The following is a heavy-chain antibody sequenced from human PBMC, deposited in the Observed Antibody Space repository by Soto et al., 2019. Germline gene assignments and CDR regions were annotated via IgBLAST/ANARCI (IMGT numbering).Heavy chain of an antibody. CDR1: GYTFTNYG. CDR2: INVYNGNT. J-gene: IGHJ5*02. Sequence: QVQLVQSGGEVKKPGASVKVSCKASGYTFTNYGISWVRQAPGQGLEWMGWINVYNGNTKYAQKVQGRVTMTTETSTSTAYMRLRGMGTDEPAVYCCARGVGSGSYYNQDNWFDPWGQGTLVTVSS. D-gene: IGHD3-10*01. CDR3: ARGVGSGSYYNQDNWFDP. V-gene: IGHV1-18*01.